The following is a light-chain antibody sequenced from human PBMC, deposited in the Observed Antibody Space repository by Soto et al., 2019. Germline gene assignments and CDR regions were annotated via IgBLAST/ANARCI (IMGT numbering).Light chain of an antibody. CDR1: QSVGNN. J-gene: IGKJ4*01. CDR2: EAS. CDR3: QQHANWPLT. Sequence: EIVLTQSPATLSLSPGERATLSCRASQSVGNNLAWYQQKPGQAPGLLISEASTRATGIPARFSGSGSGTDFTLTISCLGPEDFAVYYCQQHANWPLTLGGGTKVDIK. V-gene: IGKV3-11*01.